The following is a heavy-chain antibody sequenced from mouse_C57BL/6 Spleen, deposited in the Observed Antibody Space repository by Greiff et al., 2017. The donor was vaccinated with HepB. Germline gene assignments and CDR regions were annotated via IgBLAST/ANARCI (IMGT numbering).Heavy chain of an antibody. CDR1: GFTFSDYY. D-gene: IGHD4-1*01. J-gene: IGHJ2*01. CDR2: ISNGGGST. Sequence: EVKVVESGGGLVQPGGSLKLSCAASGFTFSDYYMYWVRQTPEKRLEWVAYISNGGGSTYYPDTVKGRFTISRDNAKNTLYLQMSRLKSEDTAMYYCARHLTGTLDYWGQGTTLTVSS. CDR3: ARHLTGTLDY. V-gene: IGHV5-12*01.